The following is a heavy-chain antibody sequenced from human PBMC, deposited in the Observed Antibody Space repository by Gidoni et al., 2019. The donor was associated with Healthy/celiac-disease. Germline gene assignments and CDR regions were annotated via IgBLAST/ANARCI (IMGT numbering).Heavy chain of an antibody. Sequence: QVQLVESGGGVVQPGRSLRLSCAASGFPFRSYAMHWVRQAPGKGLEWVAVISYDGSNKYYADSVKGRFTISRDNSKNTLYLQMNSLRAEDTAVYYCARDLEGSSWYDYWGQGTLVTVSS. CDR1: GFPFRSYA. D-gene: IGHD6-13*01. V-gene: IGHV3-30*04. CDR2: ISYDGSNK. CDR3: ARDLEGSSWYDY. J-gene: IGHJ4*02.